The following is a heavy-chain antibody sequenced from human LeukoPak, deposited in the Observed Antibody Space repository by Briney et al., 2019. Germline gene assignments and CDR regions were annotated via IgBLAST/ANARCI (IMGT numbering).Heavy chain of an antibody. V-gene: IGHV4-61*01. J-gene: IGHJ6*02. D-gene: IGHD3-22*01. CDR1: GGSISSGSYY. Sequence: SETLSLTCTVSGGSISSGSYYWSWIRQPPGKGLEWIGYIYYSGSTNYNPSLKSRVTISVDTSKNQFSLKLSSVTAADTAVYYCARAQVYYYDSSGYYSGMDVWGQGTTVTVSS. CDR2: IYYSGST. CDR3: ARAQVYYYDSSGYYSGMDV.